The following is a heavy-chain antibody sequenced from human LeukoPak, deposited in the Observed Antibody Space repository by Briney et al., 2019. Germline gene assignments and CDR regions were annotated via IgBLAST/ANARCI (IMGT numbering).Heavy chain of an antibody. CDR1: GGSISSGDYY. D-gene: IGHD3-10*01. CDR3: ARVQLLGGWFDP. Sequence: PSETLSLTCTVSGGSISSGDYYWSWIRQPPGKGLEWITYIYYSGSTYYNPSLKSRVTISVDTSKNQFSLKLSSVTAADTAVYYCARVQLLGGWFDPWGQGTLVTVSS. J-gene: IGHJ5*02. CDR2: IYYSGST. V-gene: IGHV4-30-4*01.